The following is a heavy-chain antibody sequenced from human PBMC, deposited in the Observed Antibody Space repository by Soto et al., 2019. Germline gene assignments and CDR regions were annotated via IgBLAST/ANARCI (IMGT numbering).Heavy chain of an antibody. Sequence: QVQLVQSGAEVKKPGASVKVSCKASGYTFTSYGISWVRQAPGHGLEWMGWISAYNGNTNYAQKLQGRVNMSTDTSTSTAYMELRSLRSDDTAVYYCARAGDVLRFLEWLLLDAFDIWGQGTMVTVSS. CDR1: GYTFTSYG. V-gene: IGHV1-18*01. CDR3: ARAGDVLRFLEWLLLDAFDI. D-gene: IGHD3-3*01. CDR2: ISAYNGNT. J-gene: IGHJ3*02.